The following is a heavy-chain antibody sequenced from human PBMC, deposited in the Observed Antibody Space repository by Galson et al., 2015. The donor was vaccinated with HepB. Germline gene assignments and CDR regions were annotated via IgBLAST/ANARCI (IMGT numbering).Heavy chain of an antibody. D-gene: IGHD6-6*01. J-gene: IGHJ4*02. CDR2: INTGGGST. CDR3: ARGPYSSFYYFDY. CDR1: GYTFTSYY. V-gene: IGHV1-46*01. Sequence: SVKVSCKASGYTFTSYYMHWVRQAPGQGLEWMGIINTGGGSTNYAQKFQGRVTVTRDTSTSTVHMELSSLRSEDTAVYYCARGPYSSFYYFDYWGQGTLVTVSS.